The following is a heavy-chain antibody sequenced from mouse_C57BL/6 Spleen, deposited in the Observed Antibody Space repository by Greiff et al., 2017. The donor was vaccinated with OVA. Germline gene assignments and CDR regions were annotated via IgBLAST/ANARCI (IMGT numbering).Heavy chain of an antibody. CDR2: INPYNGGT. CDR3: ASSEGAMDY. J-gene: IGHJ4*01. V-gene: IGHV1-19*01. Sequence: VQLQQSGPVLVKPGASVKMSCKASGYTFTDYYMNWVKQSHGKSLEWIGVINPYNGGTSYNQKFKGKATLTVYKSSSTAYMELNSLTSEDSAVYYCASSEGAMDYWGQGTSVTVSS. CDR1: GYTFTDYY.